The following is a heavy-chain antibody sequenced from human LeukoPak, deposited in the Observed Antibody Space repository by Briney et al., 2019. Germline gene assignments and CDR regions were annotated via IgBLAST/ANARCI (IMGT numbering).Heavy chain of an antibody. CDR1: GYTFTGYY. CDR3: ATDAYYYDSSGYSTSVHYFDY. CDR2: INPNSGGT. J-gene: IGHJ4*02. V-gene: IGHV1-2*04. D-gene: IGHD3-22*01. Sequence: ASVKVSCKASGYTFTGYYMHWVRQAPGQGLEWMGRINPNSGGTNYAQKFQGWVTMTRDTSISTAYMELSRLRSDDTAVYYCATDAYYYDSSGYSTSVHYFDYWGQGTQVTVSS.